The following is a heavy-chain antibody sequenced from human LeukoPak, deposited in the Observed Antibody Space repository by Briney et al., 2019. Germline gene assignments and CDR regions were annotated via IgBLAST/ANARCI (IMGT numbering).Heavy chain of an antibody. J-gene: IGHJ4*02. CDR2: IHSSGST. V-gene: IGHV4-59*01. CDR1: GGSIISYY. CDR3: ARGGTRADY. D-gene: IGHD2-2*01. Sequence: SETLSLTCTVSGGSIISYYWSWIRQPPGKGLEWIGYIHSSGSTSYSPTLKSRVTFSVDTSKNPFPLKVTSMTAADTGVYYCARGGTRADYWSQRPPVTVS.